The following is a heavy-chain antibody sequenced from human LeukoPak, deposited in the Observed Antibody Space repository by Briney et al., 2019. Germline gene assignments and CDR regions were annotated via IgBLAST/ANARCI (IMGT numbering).Heavy chain of an antibody. CDR2: MNNDGTDI. J-gene: IGHJ1*01. V-gene: IGHV3-74*01. D-gene: IGHD3-22*01. Sequence: GGSLRLSCAASGFAFGSYWMHWARQAPGKGLEWISRMNNDGTDISYADSVKGRFTISRDNAKNTLYLQMNSLRAEDTAVYYCARVGYYDSSGYYAYLQHWGQGTLVTVSS. CDR3: ARVGYYDSSGYYAYLQH. CDR1: GFAFGSYW.